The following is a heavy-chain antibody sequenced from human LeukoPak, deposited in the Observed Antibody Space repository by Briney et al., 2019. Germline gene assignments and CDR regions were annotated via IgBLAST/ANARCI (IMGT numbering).Heavy chain of an antibody. Sequence: GESLKISCKGSGYSFANYWIGWVRQMPGKGLEWLGIIYPGDSDTRYNPSFQGQVTVSVAKSISTAYLQWNSLKASDTALYYCARQLDDGDPEDPFDLWGQGTMVTVSS. J-gene: IGHJ3*01. CDR2: IYPGDSDT. D-gene: IGHD4/OR15-4a*01. CDR3: ARQLDDGDPEDPFDL. V-gene: IGHV5-51*01. CDR1: GYSFANYW.